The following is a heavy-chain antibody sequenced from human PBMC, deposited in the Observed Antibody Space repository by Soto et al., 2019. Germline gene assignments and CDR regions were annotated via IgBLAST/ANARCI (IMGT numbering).Heavy chain of an antibody. V-gene: IGHV1-46*01. D-gene: IGHD2-2*01. J-gene: IGHJ5*02. Sequence: ASVKVSCKASGYTLTRYCIHWVRQAPGQGLEWMGIINPNSGATSYAQKFQDRVTMTRDTSTSTVYMELSSLRSEDTAVYYGATDLVVAPSARGWFDPWGQGTLVTVYS. CDR2: INPNSGAT. CDR1: GYTLTRYC. CDR3: ATDLVVAPSARGWFDP.